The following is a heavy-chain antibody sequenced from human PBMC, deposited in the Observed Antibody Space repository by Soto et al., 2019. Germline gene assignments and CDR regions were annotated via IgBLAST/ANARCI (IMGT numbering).Heavy chain of an antibody. V-gene: IGHV6-1*01. CDR1: GERVSSNSAA. CDR3: XRENEYPGLELAFDI. D-gene: IGHD1-26*01. J-gene: IGHJ3*02. Sequence: PSQAVSISCAISGERVSSNSAAWNWTRQSPSRGLEWLGRTYYRSKWYNDYAVSVKSRITINPDTSKNQFSLQLNSVTPEDTAVYYCXRENEYPGLELAFDIWGQGTMVTVSS. CDR2: TYYRSKWYN.